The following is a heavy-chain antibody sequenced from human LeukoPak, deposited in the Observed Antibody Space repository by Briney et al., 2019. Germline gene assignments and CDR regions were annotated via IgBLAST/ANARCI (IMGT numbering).Heavy chain of an antibody. CDR3: ARDEWIQLWTSMDV. CDR1: GYTFTGYY. V-gene: IGHV1-2*02. Sequence: GASVKVSCKAPGYTFTGYYMHWVPQAPGQGLEWMGWINPNSGGTNYAQKFQGRVTMTRDTSISTAYMELSRLRSDDTAVYYCARDEWIQLWTSMDVWGKGTTVTVSS. D-gene: IGHD5-18*01. CDR2: INPNSGGT. J-gene: IGHJ6*03.